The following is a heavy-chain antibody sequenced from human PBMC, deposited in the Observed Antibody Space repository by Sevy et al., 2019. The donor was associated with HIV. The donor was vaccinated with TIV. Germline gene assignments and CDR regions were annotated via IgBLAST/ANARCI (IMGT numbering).Heavy chain of an antibody. CDR2: ISSSSSYI. CDR1: GFTFSSYS. J-gene: IGHJ4*02. D-gene: IGHD3-3*01. Sequence: GGSLRLSCAASGFTFSSYSMNWVRQAPGKGLEWVSSISSSSSYIYYEDSVKGRFNISRDNAKNSLYLQMNSLRAEDTAVYYCATGVGYYDFWSGYYTSRPYFDYWGQGTLVTVSS. CDR3: ATGVGYYDFWSGYYTSRPYFDY. V-gene: IGHV3-21*01.